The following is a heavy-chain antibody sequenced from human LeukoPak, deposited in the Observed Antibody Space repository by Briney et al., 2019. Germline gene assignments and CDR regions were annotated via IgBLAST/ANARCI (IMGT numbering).Heavy chain of an antibody. CDR3: ASGDYYYDSSGLWYYYYMDV. J-gene: IGHJ6*03. CDR1: GYTFTSYG. V-gene: IGHV1-18*01. D-gene: IGHD3-22*01. Sequence: ASVKVSCKASGYTFTSYGISWVRQAPGQGLEWMGWISAYNGNTNYAQKLQGRVTMTTDTSTSTAYMELRSLRSEDTAVYYCASGDYYYDSSGLWYYYYMDVWGKGTTVTVSS. CDR2: ISAYNGNT.